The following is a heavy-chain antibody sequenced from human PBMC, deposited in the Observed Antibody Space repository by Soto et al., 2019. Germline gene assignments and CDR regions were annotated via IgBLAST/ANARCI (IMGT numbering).Heavy chain of an antibody. CDR1: GYTFTSYG. CDR2: ISAYNGNT. CDR3: AREQETDSSSWSDAFDI. J-gene: IGHJ3*02. V-gene: IGHV1-18*01. Sequence: QVQLVQSGAEVKKPGASVKVSCKASGYTFTSYGISWVRQAPGQGLEWMGWISAYNGNTNYAQKLQGRGTMTTDTSTSTAYMELRSLRSDDTAVYYCAREQETDSSSWSDAFDIWGQGTMVTVSS. D-gene: IGHD6-13*01.